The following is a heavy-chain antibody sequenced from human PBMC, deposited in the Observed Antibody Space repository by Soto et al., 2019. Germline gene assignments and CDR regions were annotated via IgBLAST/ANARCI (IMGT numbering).Heavy chain of an antibody. CDR1: GGTFIRDI. CDR3: ARGGGSRTYNAAYFDF. Sequence: QVQLVQSGAEVKKPGSSVKVSCRASGGTFIRDIVTWVRQAPGQGLEWMGGITPIFSTTNYAQKFRGRVTITADKSTNTAYMVLSSLTSEDTAVYYCARGGGSRTYNAAYFDFWGQGTLVTVSS. D-gene: IGHD3-10*01. V-gene: IGHV1-69*06. CDR2: ITPIFSTT. J-gene: IGHJ4*02.